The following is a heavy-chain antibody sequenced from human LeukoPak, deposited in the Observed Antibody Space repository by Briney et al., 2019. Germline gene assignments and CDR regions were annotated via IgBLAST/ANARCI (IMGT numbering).Heavy chain of an antibody. CDR1: GFTFGDYA. V-gene: IGHV3-43*02. Sequence: HPGGSLRLSCAASGFTFGDYAMHWVRQAPGKGLEWVSLISGDGGSTYYADSVKGRFTISRDNSKNSLYLQMNSLRTEDTALYYCANSGMTGYCSGGSCYSRYFQHWGQGTLVTVSS. CDR2: ISGDGGST. CDR3: ANSGMTGYCSGGSCYSRYFQH. D-gene: IGHD2-15*01. J-gene: IGHJ1*01.